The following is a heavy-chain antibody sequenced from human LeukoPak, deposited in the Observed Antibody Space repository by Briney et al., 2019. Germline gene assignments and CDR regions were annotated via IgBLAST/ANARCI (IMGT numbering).Heavy chain of an antibody. CDR3: ARSRGAGPGAYFDY. Sequence: GGSLRLSCAVSGFSFADEYMSWIRQAPGQGLEWVSYISNTGSYSNYADSVEGRFTISRDNTENSLYLQMNSLRAEDTAVYYCARSRGAGPGAYFDYWGQGTLVTVTS. V-gene: IGHV3-11*03. CDR2: ISNTGSYS. CDR1: GFSFADEY. D-gene: IGHD6-19*01. J-gene: IGHJ4*02.